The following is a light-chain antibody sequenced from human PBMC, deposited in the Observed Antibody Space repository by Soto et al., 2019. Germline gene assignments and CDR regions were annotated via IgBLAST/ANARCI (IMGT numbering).Light chain of an antibody. CDR3: QQYDSSPIT. Sequence: EIVLTQSPVTLSLSPGERATLSCRASQSVSSSYLAWYQQKPGQAPRLLIYGASSRATGIPDRFSGSGSGPDFTLTISRLEPEDFAVYYCQQYDSSPITFGQGTRLEMK. J-gene: IGKJ5*01. V-gene: IGKV3-20*01. CDR2: GAS. CDR1: QSVSSSY.